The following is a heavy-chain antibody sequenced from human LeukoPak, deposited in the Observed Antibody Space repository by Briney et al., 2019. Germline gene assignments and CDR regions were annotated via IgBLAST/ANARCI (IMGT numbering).Heavy chain of an antibody. D-gene: IGHD1-26*01. CDR2: ISGSGGST. J-gene: IGHJ4*02. V-gene: IGHV3-23*01. Sequence: GGSLRLSCAASGFTFSSYAMSWVRQAPGKGLEWVSAISGSGGSTYYADSVRGRFTISRDNSKNTLYLQMNSLRAEDTAVYYCAKYRSLVGAPIDYWGQGTLVTVSS. CDR3: AKYRSLVGAPIDY. CDR1: GFTFSSYA.